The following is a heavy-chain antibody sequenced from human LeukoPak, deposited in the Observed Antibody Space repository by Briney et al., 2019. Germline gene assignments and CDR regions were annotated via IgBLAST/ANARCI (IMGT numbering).Heavy chain of an antibody. CDR2: MYTSGST. CDR3: ARENGGDYWYSDI. D-gene: IGHD2-21*01. V-gene: IGHV4-4*07. Sequence: SETLSLTCTVSGASISTYYWSWIRQPAGKGLEWIGRMYTSGSTNYNPSLKSRVTMSVDTSKNQLSLKLSSVTAADTTVYFCARENGGDYWYSDIWGRGTLVTVSS. J-gene: IGHJ2*01. CDR1: GASISTYY.